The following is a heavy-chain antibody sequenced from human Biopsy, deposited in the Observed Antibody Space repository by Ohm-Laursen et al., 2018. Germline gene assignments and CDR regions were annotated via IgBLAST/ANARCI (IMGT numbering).Heavy chain of an antibody. D-gene: IGHD6-19*01. V-gene: IGHV4-34*01. CDR1: GRLFSGYY. CDR3: ARGRLRAVARFDY. Sequence: GTLSLTCAVYGRLFSGYYWRGTRQPPGKGLECIGENNHSGSTNYTPSLKGRVPISVDTSKNKFSLKLSSVTAADTAVYYCARGRLRAVARFDYWGQGTLVTVSS. J-gene: IGHJ4*02. CDR2: NNHSGST.